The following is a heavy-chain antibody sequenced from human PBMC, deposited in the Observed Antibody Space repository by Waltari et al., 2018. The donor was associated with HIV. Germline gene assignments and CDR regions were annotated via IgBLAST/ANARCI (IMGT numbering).Heavy chain of an antibody. J-gene: IGHJ6*02. CDR1: GLTFSSYG. D-gene: IGHD4-17*01. CDR2: ISYEGSNK. Sequence: QVQLVESGGGVVQPGRSLRLSCAASGLTFSSYGMHWVRQAPGKGLEWVAVISYEGSNKDYADSVKGRFTISRDNSKNKLYLQMSSLRAEDTAVYYCAKYKDSTVTTIFYYYGMDVWGQGTTVTVSS. CDR3: AKYKDSTVTTIFYYYGMDV. V-gene: IGHV3-30*18.